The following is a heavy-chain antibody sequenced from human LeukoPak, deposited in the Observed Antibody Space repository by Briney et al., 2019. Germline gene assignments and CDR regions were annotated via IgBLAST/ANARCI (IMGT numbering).Heavy chain of an antibody. Sequence: SETLSLTCIVSGGSISRGGDHWSWIRQHPGKGLEWIGSIYYSGSTYYNPSLKSRVTISVDTSKNQLSLKLSSVTAADTVVYYCASRSYYYDSSGYCFDYWGQGTLVTVSS. CDR3: ASRSYYYDSSGYCFDY. J-gene: IGHJ4*02. CDR2: IYYSGST. CDR1: GGSISRGGDH. D-gene: IGHD3-22*01. V-gene: IGHV4-39*01.